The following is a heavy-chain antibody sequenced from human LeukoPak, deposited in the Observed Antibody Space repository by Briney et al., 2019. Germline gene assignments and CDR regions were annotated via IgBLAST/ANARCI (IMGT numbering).Heavy chain of an antibody. D-gene: IGHD1-26*01. CDR2: INHSGST. CDR1: GGSFSGYH. CDR3: ARWEIVPFAGVWFDP. J-gene: IGHJ5*02. V-gene: IGHV4-34*01. Sequence: SETLSLTCAVYGGSFSGYHWSWIRQPPGKGLEWIGEINHSGSTNYNPSLKSRVTISVDTSKNQFSLKLSSVTAADTAVYYCARWEIVPFAGVWFDPWGQGTLVTVSS.